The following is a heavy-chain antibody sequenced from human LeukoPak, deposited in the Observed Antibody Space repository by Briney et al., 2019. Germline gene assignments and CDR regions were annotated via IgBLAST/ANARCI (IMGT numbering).Heavy chain of an antibody. CDR3: ARCSGYGMDV. Sequence: GGSLRLSCAASGFTFSSYSMNWVRQAPGKGLEWVSSISSSSSYIYYADSVKGRFTISRDNSKNTLYLQMNSLRAEDTAVYYCARCSGYGMDVWGQGTTVTVSS. J-gene: IGHJ6*02. D-gene: IGHD3-10*02. V-gene: IGHV3-21*01. CDR1: GFTFSSYS. CDR2: ISSSSSYI.